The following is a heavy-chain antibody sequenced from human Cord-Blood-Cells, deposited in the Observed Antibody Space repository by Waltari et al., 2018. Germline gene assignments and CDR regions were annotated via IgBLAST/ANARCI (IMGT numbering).Heavy chain of an antibody. D-gene: IGHD3-10*01. V-gene: IGHV1-3*01. Sequence: QVQLVQSGAEVKKPGASVKVSCKASGYTFTSYAMHWVRPAPGQRLEWMGWINAGNGNTKYSQKFQGRVTITRDTSASTAYMELSSLRSEDTAVYYCARDCDYYGSGSYYNAFDIWGQGTMVTVSS. CDR3: ARDCDYYGSGSYYNAFDI. CDR2: INAGNGNT. J-gene: IGHJ3*02. CDR1: GYTFTSYA.